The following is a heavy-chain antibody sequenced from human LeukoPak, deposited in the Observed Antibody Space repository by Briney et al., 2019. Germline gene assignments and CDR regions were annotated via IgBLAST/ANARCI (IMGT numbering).Heavy chain of an antibody. CDR1: GFTFSDYY. CDR3: TTHFPVTTFY. V-gene: IGHV3-11*01. D-gene: IGHD4-17*01. Sequence: GGSLRLSCAASGFTFSDYYMSWIRQAPGKGLEWVSYISSSGSTIYYADSVKGRFTISRDNSKNTLYLQMNSLKTEDTAVYYCTTHFPVTTFYWGQGTLVTVSS. J-gene: IGHJ4*02. CDR2: ISSSGSTI.